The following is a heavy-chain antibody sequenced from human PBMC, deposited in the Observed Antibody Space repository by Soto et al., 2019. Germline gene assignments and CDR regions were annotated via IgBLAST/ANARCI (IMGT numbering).Heavy chain of an antibody. V-gene: IGHV1-18*01. CDR1: GYTFFTYD. D-gene: IGHD5-12*01. Sequence: QVHLVQSGVEVKTPGASVKVSGPAPGYTFFTYDITWVRQAPGQGLEWMGWIITYSGDTKYAQKFQGRVTMTTDTSTTTAYLELRSLRSDDTAVYYCARHHGPTTSENWFDPWGQGTLVTVSS. CDR3: ARHHGPTTSENWFDP. CDR2: IITYSGDT. J-gene: IGHJ5*02.